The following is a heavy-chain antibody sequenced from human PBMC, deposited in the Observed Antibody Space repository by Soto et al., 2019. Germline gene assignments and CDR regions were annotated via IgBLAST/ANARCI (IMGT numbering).Heavy chain of an antibody. V-gene: IGHV3-21*01. CDR3: ASLIVVVTADWFDP. Sequence: GGSLRLSCAASGFTFSSYSMNSVRQAPGKGLEWVSSISSSSSYIYYADSVKGRFTISRDNAKNSLYLQMNSLRAEDTAVYYCASLIVVVTADWFDPWGQGTLVTVSS. J-gene: IGHJ5*02. D-gene: IGHD2-21*02. CDR1: GFTFSSYS. CDR2: ISSSSSYI.